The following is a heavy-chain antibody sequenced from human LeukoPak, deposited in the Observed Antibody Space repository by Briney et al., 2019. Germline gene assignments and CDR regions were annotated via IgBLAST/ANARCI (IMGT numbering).Heavy chain of an antibody. CDR1: GLSVSTKY. J-gene: IGHJ3*02. D-gene: IGHD4-17*01. Sequence: GGSLRLSSAASGLSVSTKYMTWVRQAPGKGLEWVSIIHSGGDTYYADSVKGRFTISRDNSKNTVYLQMNSLRAEDTALYYCARVDAGTVTTFTDAFDIWGQGTMVIVSS. CDR3: ARVDAGTVTTFTDAFDI. CDR2: IHSGGDT. V-gene: IGHV3-66*01.